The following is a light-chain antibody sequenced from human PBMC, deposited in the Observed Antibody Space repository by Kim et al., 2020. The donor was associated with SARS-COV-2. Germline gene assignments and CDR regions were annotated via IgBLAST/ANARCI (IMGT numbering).Light chain of an antibody. CDR1: SSDVGGYNY. V-gene: IGLV2-14*04. CDR3: SSYTSSSTLVV. CDR2: DVS. J-gene: IGLJ1*01. Sequence: SITIACTGTSSDVGGYNYVSWYQQHPGKAPKLMIYDVSNRPSGVSNRFSGYKSGNTASLTISGLQAEDEADYYCSSYTSSSTLVVFGTGTKVTVL.